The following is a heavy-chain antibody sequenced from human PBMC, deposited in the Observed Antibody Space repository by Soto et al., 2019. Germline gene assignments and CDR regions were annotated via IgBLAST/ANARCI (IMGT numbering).Heavy chain of an antibody. CDR1: GYTFSDYY. V-gene: IGHV3-11*01. CDR2: ISSSGSTI. J-gene: IGHJ4*02. D-gene: IGHD6-13*01. CDR3: ASDLVQPLALDY. Sequence: QVQLVESGGGLVKPGWSLRLSCAASGYTFSDYYMSWIRQAPGKGLEWVSYISSSGSTIYYADSVKGRFTISRDNAKNSLYLQMNCLRAEDTAVYYCASDLVQPLALDYWGQGTLVTVSS.